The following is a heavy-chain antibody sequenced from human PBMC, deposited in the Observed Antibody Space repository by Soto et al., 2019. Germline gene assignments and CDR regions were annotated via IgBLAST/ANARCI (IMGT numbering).Heavy chain of an antibody. D-gene: IGHD4-17*01. V-gene: IGHV1-69*01. J-gene: IGHJ3*01. CDR1: GGTFSSYA. CDR3: ARDGHSLVTSSIYGVFAFDY. CDR2: IIPIFGTA. Sequence: QVQLVQSGAEVKKPGSSVKVSCKASGGTFSSYAISCVRQAPGQGLEWMGGIIPIFGTANYAQKFQGRGTITADESTSTAYMDPRSVRSEYMCVYYCARDGHSLVTSSIYGVFAFDYWGQGTTVTVSS.